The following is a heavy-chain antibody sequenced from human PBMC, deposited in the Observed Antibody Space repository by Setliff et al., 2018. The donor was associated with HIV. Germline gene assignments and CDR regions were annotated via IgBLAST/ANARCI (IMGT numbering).Heavy chain of an antibody. D-gene: IGHD4-17*01. CDR1: GYTFTSHA. V-gene: IGHV1-46*01. Sequence: GASVKVSCKASGYTFTSHAMHWVRQAPGQGLEWMGIIYPGGARRSYAQKLQDRVTMTTDTSTSTAYMELRSLRSDDTAVYYCARWPPTVSDYWGQGTLVTVSS. CDR3: ARWPPTVSDY. J-gene: IGHJ4*02. CDR2: IYPGGARR.